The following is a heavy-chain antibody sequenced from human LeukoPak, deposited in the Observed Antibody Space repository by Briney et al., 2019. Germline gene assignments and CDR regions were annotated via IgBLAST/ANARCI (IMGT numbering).Heavy chain of an antibody. CDR1: GGSISSGSYY. J-gene: IGHJ4*02. V-gene: IGHV4-61*02. CDR3: ARTSSSGLVGGYYFDY. D-gene: IGHD6-19*01. CDR2: IYTSGST. Sequence: SQTLSLTCTVSGGSISSGSYYWSWIRQPAGKGLEWIGRIYTSGSTNYNPSLKSRVTISVDTSKNQFSLKLSSVTAADTAVYYCARTSSSGLVGGYYFDYWGQGTLVTVSS.